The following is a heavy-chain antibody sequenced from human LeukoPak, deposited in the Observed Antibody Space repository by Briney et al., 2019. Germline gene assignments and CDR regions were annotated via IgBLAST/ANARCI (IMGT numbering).Heavy chain of an antibody. V-gene: IGHV3-11*01. CDR1: GFTFRDHY. J-gene: IGHJ4*02. CDR2: ISSSGSTI. CDR3: ARDWRDGYNY. Sequence: GGALRPSRAASGFTFRDHYKSWIRQAPGEGVGWVSYISSSGSTIYYADSVKGRFTISRDNAKNSLYLQMNSLRAEDTAVYYCARDWRDGYNYWGQGTLVTVSS. D-gene: IGHD5-24*01.